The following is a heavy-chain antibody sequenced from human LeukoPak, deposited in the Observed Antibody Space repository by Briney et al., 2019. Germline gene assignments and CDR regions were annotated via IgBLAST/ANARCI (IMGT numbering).Heavy chain of an antibody. D-gene: IGHD5-18*01. CDR3: ARGNQRGYRYSYFKKDRDAFDI. CDR2: INHCGSP. CDR1: CGSFSVFY. Sequence: SETLSLTCAVYCGSFSVFYWRWIRPPPGKALAWIGEINHCGSPNYNPSLKSRVRISIDTSKTQCHEKVRSVTAAETSVYYCARGNQRGYRYSYFKKDRDAFDIWGQGTMVTVSS. J-gene: IGHJ3*02. V-gene: IGHV4-34*01.